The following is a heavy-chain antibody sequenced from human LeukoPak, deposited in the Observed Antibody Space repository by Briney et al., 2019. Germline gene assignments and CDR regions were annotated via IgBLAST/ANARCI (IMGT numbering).Heavy chain of an antibody. J-gene: IGHJ4*02. D-gene: IGHD7-27*01. CDR1: GYTFTDHY. CDR2: IHPGRGDT. Sequence: GASVKVSCQALGYTFTDHYFHWLRQAPGQGIEWMGWIHPGRGDTNIAQKFQGRVSSTRDMSFSTAYMELSRLTSDDTAVYYCARDHNWGPDYWGQGTLVSVSS. CDR3: ARDHNWGPDY. V-gene: IGHV1-2*02.